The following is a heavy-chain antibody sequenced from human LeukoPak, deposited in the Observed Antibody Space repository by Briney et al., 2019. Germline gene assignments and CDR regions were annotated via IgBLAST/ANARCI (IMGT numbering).Heavy chain of an antibody. Sequence: SETLSLTCTVSGGSISSYYWSWIRQPAGKGLEWIGRIYTSGSTNYNPSLKSRVTMSVDTSKNQFSLKLSSVTAADTAVYSCARYTVTYSADPPTFDYWGQGTLVTVSS. CDR3: ARYTVTYSADPPTFDY. CDR2: IYTSGST. D-gene: IGHD2-15*01. CDR1: GGSISSYY. V-gene: IGHV4-4*07. J-gene: IGHJ4*02.